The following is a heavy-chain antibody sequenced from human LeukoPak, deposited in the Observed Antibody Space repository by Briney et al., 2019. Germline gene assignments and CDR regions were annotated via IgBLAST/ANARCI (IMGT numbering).Heavy chain of an antibody. CDR3: ASHPGDYYDSSGYPDY. D-gene: IGHD3-22*01. CDR2: IIPILGIA. Sequence: SVKVSCKASGGTFSSYAISWVRQAPGQGLEWMGRIIPILGIANYAQKFQGRVTITADKSTSTAYMELSSLRSEDTAVYYCASHPGDYYDSSGYPDYWGQGTLVTVSS. CDR1: GGTFSSYA. J-gene: IGHJ4*02. V-gene: IGHV1-69*04.